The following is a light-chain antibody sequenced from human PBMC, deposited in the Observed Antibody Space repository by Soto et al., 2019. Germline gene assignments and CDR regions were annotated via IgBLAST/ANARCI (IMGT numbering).Light chain of an antibody. CDR1: QSVSSSY. V-gene: IGKV3D-20*01. J-gene: IGKJ1*01. CDR2: DAS. Sequence: EIVLTQSRATLSLSPGHIATLSCAASQSVSSSYLAWYQQKRGLAPRVXIYDASSRATGIPDRFSGSGSGTEFTLTISRLEPEDFEVYYCQQYGSSPETFGQGTKVDIK. CDR3: QQYGSSPET.